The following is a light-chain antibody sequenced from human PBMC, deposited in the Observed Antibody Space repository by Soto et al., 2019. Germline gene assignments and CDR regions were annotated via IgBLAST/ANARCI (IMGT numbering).Light chain of an antibody. CDR3: QHYTNWPLT. J-gene: IGKJ4*01. CDR1: QSVSSN. CDR2: GAS. V-gene: IGKV3-15*01. Sequence: EIVMTQSPATLSVSPGERVTLSCRASQSVSSNLAWYQQKSGQAPRLLIYGASTRATGIPARFSGSGSGTEFTLTISSLQSEDFAIYYCQHYTNWPLTFGGGTKVDIK.